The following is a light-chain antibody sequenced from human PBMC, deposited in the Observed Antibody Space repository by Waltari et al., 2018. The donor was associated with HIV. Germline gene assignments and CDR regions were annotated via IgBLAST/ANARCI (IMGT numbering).Light chain of an antibody. CDR1: AGAVTSRNY. J-gene: IGLJ3*02. V-gene: IGLV7-43*01. CDR2: STS. Sequence: QTVVTQEPSLTVSPGGTVTLTCTFSAGAVTSRNYPTWFQQTPGQAPRALIYSTSSRQSWTPARVSASLLGGKAALTLSGVQPEDEAEYYCLLYYGGAWVFGGGTKLTVL. CDR3: LLYYGGAWV.